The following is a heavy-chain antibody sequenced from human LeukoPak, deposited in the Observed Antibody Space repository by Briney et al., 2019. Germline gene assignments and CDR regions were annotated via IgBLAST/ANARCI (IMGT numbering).Heavy chain of an antibody. D-gene: IGHD4-23*01. J-gene: IGHJ6*02. Sequence: HPGGSLRLSCAASGFTFSSYAMHWVRQAPGKGLEWVAVISYDGSNKYYADSVKGRFTISRDNSKNTLYLQMNSLRAEDTAVYYCARWEVTPITVVPHHYGMDVWGQGTTVTVSS. CDR3: ARWEVTPITVVPHHYGMDV. CDR1: GFTFSSYA. CDR2: ISYDGSNK. V-gene: IGHV3-30-3*01.